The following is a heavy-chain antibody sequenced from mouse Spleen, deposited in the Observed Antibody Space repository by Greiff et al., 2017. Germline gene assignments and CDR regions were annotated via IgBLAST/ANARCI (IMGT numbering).Heavy chain of an antibody. CDR3: ARHSNWADYFDY. J-gene: IGHJ2*01. D-gene: IGHD4-1*01. CDR2: IWSDGST. Sequence: QVQLKESGPDLVAPSQSLSITCTVSGFSLTSYGVHWVRQPPGKGLEWLIVIWSDGSTTSNSALKSRLSISRDNSKSQVFLKMNSLQTDDTAIYYCARHSNWADYFDYWGQGTTLTVSS. V-gene: IGHV2-6-2*01. CDR1: GFSLTSYG.